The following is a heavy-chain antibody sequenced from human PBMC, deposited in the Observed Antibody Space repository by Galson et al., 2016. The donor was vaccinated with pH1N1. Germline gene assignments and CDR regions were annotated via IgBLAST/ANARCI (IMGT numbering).Heavy chain of an antibody. V-gene: IGHV3-30*18. Sequence: SLRHSCAASADSGFTFSNYGMHWVRQAPGEGLEWVAVISCDGSKKYHLDSAKGRFTIPRDNSKKTLYLQMNNLRAKDTAFYYCSKNLSGHGELLYGDALHIWGQGTMVTVSS. D-gene: IGHD3-10*01. CDR3: SKNLSGHGELLYGDALHI. J-gene: IGHJ3*02. CDR2: ISCDGSKK. CDR1: GFTFSNYG.